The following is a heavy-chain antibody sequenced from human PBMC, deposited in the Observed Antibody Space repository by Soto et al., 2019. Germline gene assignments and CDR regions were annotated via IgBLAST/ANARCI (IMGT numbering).Heavy chain of an antibody. J-gene: IGHJ5*02. Sequence: SETLSLTCAVSGASIGSGGWWSWVRQPPGKGLEWIAEIFHDGNTNYSPSLKSRVTISVDKSQNQFSLNVYSVTAADTAVYYCARHEGWTGPDQWGQGTLGTVSS. D-gene: IGHD2-8*02. CDR1: GASIGSGGW. CDR2: IFHDGNT. CDR3: ARHEGWTGPDQ. V-gene: IGHV4-4*02.